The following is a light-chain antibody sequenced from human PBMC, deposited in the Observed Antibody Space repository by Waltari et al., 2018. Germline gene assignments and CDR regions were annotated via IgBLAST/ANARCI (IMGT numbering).Light chain of an antibody. CDR2: AAS. V-gene: IGKV1-6*01. Sequence: AIQMTQSPSSLSASVGDSVTITCRASQDIGNELGWYQQKPGDAPNLLSYAASTYQSGVPLRFSGSGSGTDFTLTFSSLQPEDFATYYCLQDDIDPWTFGQGTKVEI. J-gene: IGKJ1*01. CDR1: QDIGNE. CDR3: LQDDIDPWT.